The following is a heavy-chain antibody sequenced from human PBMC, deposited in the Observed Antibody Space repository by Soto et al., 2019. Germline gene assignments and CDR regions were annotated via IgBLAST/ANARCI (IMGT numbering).Heavy chain of an antibody. CDR1: GGSISSSSYY. D-gene: IGHD3-10*01. V-gene: IGHV4-39*01. CDR2: IYYSGST. CDR3: DGGLWFGELRMDV. J-gene: IGHJ6*02. Sequence: QLQLQESGPGLVKPSETLSLTCTVSGGSISSSSYYWGWIRQAPGKGLEWIGSIYYSGSTYYNPSLKSRVTISVDTSKNQFSLKLSSVTAADTAVYYCDGGLWFGELRMDVWGQGTTVTVSS.